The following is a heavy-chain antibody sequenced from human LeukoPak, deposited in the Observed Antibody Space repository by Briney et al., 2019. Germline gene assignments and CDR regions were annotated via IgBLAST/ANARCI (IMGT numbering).Heavy chain of an antibody. Sequence: GGSLRLSCAASGFTFSSYAMHWVRQAPGKGLEWVAVISYDGSNKYYADSVKGRFTISRDISKNTLYLQMNSLRAEDSALYYCARGGRGSAAVVAPRSFDIWGQGTMVTVSS. J-gene: IGHJ3*02. CDR1: GFTFSSYA. D-gene: IGHD3-22*01. V-gene: IGHV3-30*14. CDR2: ISYDGSNK. CDR3: ARGGRGSAAVVAPRSFDI.